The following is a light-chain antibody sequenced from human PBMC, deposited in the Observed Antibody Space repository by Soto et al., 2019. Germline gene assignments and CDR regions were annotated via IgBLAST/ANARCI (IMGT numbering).Light chain of an antibody. J-gene: IGLJ1*01. CDR2: DVN. CDR3: SSYTTTDTYV. V-gene: IGLV2-14*01. Sequence: QSALTQPASVSGSPGQSITISCTGTGSDVGGYNYVSWFQQYPGKAPKLMIYDVNTRPSGVSNRFSGSKSGNTASLTISWLQAEDEADYYCSSYTTTDTYVFGTGTKLTVL. CDR1: GSDVGGYNY.